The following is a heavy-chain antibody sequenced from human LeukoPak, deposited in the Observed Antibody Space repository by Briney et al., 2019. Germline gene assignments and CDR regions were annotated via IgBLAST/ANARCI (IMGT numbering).Heavy chain of an antibody. CDR2: ISAYDGNT. V-gene: IGHV1-18*01. CDR1: GYTFTSYG. D-gene: IGHD6-13*01. J-gene: IGHJ4*02. CDR3: ARRKLGSSPYYFDY. Sequence: GASVKVSCKASGYTFTSYGISWVRQAPGQGLEWMGWISAYDGNTNYAQKLQGRVTMTTDTSTSTAYMELRSLRSDDTAVYHCARRKLGSSPYYFDYWGQGTLVTVSS.